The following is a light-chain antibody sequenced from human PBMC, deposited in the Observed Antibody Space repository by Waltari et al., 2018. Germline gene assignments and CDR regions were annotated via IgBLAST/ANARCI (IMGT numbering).Light chain of an antibody. V-gene: IGKV1-6*01. J-gene: IGKJ4*01. CDR2: AAS. CDR1: QDIGND. Sequence: AIQITQFPSSLSASIGDRVTITWRASQDIGNDLTWYQQKPGKAPKLLIFAASSLQSGVPSRFSGSGSGTDFTLTISSLQPEDFATYYCLQDYNYPPTFGGGTKVQIK. CDR3: LQDYNYPPT.